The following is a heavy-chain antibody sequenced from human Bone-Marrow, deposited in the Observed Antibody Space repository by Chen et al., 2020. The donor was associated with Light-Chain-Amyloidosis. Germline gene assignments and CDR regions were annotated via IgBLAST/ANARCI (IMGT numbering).Heavy chain of an antibody. CDR3: ARRRDGYNFDY. CDR1: GYTFPNYW. V-gene: IGHV5-51*01. CDR2: IYPGDSDA. D-gene: IGHD5-12*01. J-gene: IGHJ4*02. Sequence: EPSGPEVKKPGESLKISCKGSGYTFPNYWIGWVRQMPGKGLEWMGVIYPGDSDARYSPSFEGQVTISADKSITTAYLQWRSLKASDTAMYYCARRRDGYNFDYWGQGTLVTVSS.